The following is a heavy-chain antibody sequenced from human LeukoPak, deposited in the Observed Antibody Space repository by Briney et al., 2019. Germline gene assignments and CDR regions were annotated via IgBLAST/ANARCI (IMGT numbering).Heavy chain of an antibody. CDR2: IIPIFGTA. J-gene: IGHJ3*02. V-gene: IGHV1-69*13. Sequence: SVKVSCKASGGTFSSYAISWVRQAPGQGLEWMGGIIPIFGTANYAQKFQGRVTITADESTSTAYMELSSLRSEDTAVYYCARDSPKGLCAFDMWGQGTMVTVSS. CDR3: ARDSPKGLCAFDM. CDR1: GGTFSSYA.